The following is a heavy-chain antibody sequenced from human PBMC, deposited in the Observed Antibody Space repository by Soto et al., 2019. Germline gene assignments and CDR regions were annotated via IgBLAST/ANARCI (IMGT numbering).Heavy chain of an antibody. Sequence: QVQLQQSGPGLVKPSQTLSLTCAISGDSVSSKSATWNWIRQSPSRGLEWLGRTYYRSKWYKDYAVFVKRRINSNPDTSKNQLSLHLNSVIPEDTTVYYCAKTDCSDGSCRYGMDVWGQGTTVTVSS. CDR2: TYYRSKWYK. CDR1: GDSVSSKSAT. CDR3: AKTDCSDGSCRYGMDV. J-gene: IGHJ6*02. D-gene: IGHD2-15*01. V-gene: IGHV6-1*01.